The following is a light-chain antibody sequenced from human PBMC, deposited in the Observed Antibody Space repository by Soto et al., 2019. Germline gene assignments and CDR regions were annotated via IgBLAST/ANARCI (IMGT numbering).Light chain of an antibody. J-gene: IGKJ2*01. CDR3: QQRFNWPRFT. CDR2: DAS. V-gene: IGKV3-11*01. Sequence: EIVLTQSPATLSLSPGERATLSCRASQSVSSYLAWYQQKPGQAPRLLIYDASNRATGIPARFSGGGSGTYFTLTISSLAPEDFAVYYCQQRFNWPRFTFGQGTKLEIK. CDR1: QSVSSY.